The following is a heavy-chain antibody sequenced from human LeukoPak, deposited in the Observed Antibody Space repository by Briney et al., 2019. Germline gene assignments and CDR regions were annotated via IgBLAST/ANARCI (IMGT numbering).Heavy chain of an antibody. CDR1: GYTFIDYY. V-gene: IGHV1-2*02. CDR3: AKNMGYGDYWYFDL. D-gene: IGHD4-17*01. J-gene: IGHJ2*01. CDR2: INPNSGGT. Sequence: ASVKVSCKASGYTFIDYYIHWVRQAPREGLEWMGWINPNSGGTNYAQKFQGSVTMTRDTSISTAYMELTRLNSDDTAVYYCAKNMGYGDYWYFDLWGRGTLVTVSS.